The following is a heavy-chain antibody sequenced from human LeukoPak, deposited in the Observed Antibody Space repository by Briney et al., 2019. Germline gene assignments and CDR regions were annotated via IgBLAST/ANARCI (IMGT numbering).Heavy chain of an antibody. D-gene: IGHD5-18*01. Sequence: ASVKVSCKASGGTFSSYAISWVRQAPGQGLEWMGRIIPILGIANYAQKFQGRVTITADKSMSTAYMELSSLRSEDTAVYYCARTIQLWTNDYWGQGTLVTVSS. CDR2: IIPILGIA. V-gene: IGHV1-69*04. CDR3: ARTIQLWTNDY. J-gene: IGHJ4*02. CDR1: GGTFSSYA.